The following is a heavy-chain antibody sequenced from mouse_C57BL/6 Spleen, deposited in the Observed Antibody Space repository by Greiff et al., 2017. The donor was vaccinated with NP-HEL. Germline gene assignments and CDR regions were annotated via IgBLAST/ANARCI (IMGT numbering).Heavy chain of an antibody. D-gene: IGHD2-10*01. CDR2: ISSGGGYT. CDR1: GFTFSSYA. CDR3: TRSYSSYWYFDD. Sequence: EVKLVESGEGLVKPGGSLKLSCAASGFTFSSYAMSWVRQTPEKRLEWVAYISSGGGYTYYADTVKGRFTISRDNARNTLYLQMSSLTSEDTAMYYCTRSYSSYWYFDDWGKGTTVTVSS. V-gene: IGHV5-9-1*02. J-gene: IGHJ1*03.